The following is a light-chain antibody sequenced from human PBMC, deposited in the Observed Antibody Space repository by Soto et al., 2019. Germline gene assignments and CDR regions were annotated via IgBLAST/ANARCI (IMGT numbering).Light chain of an antibody. V-gene: IGKV1-5*01. CDR2: DAS. CDR1: QSVSGW. CDR3: LQDYNYPWT. Sequence: MTQSPATLSVSPGERATLSCRASQSVSGWLAWYQQKPGEAPKLLIYDASALPRGVPSRFSGSGSGTHFTLTISSLQPEDFATYYCLQDYNYPWTFGQGTKVDIK. J-gene: IGKJ1*01.